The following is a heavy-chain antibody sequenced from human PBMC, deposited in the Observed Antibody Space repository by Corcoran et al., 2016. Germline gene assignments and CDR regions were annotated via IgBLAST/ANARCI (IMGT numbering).Heavy chain of an antibody. V-gene: IGHV1-8*01. CDR3: ARYNTRGYADF. CDR2: MNPNSGDT. Sequence: QVQLVQSGAEVKKPGASVKVSCKTSGYAFTSYDINWVRQATGQGLEWMGWMNPNSGDTGYSQKFQGRLTMTRDAAIGPAYMELSSLRSDDTAVYYCARYNTRGYADFWGQGTLVTVSS. J-gene: IGHJ4*02. CDR1: GYAFTSYD. D-gene: IGHD5-18*01.